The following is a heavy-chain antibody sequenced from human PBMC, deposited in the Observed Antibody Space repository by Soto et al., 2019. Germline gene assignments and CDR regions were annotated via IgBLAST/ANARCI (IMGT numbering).Heavy chain of an antibody. Sequence: EVQLVESGGGLVQPGGSLRLSCAASGFSISDHYMDWVRQAPGKGLEWIGRSRNKPNSYSTEYAASVNGRFTISRDDSKNSLYLQMDSLKTEDTAVYYCARASRVIVALVYWGQGTLVTVSS. V-gene: IGHV3-72*01. J-gene: IGHJ4*02. CDR3: ARASRVIVALVY. CDR1: GFSISDHY. D-gene: IGHD2-21*01. CDR2: SRNKPNSYST.